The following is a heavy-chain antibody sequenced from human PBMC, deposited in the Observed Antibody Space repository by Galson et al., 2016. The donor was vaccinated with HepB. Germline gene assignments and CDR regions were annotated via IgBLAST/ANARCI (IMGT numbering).Heavy chain of an antibody. V-gene: IGHV3-74*01. CDR3: TRDRGGLFTTNWDYCDK. J-gene: IGHJ4*02. CDR2: INTDGTKT. Sequence: SLRLCCAASGFTFSNYWMHWVRQVPGQGLVWVAHINTDGTKTTYADSVRGRFTISRYHDKNTLFLQMDGLGAEDTAVYYCTRDRGGLFTTNWDYCDKWGQGTLATVSP. D-gene: IGHD1-1*01. CDR1: GFTFSNYW.